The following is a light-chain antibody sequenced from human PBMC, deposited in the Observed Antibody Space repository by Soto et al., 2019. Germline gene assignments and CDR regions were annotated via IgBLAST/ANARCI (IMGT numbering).Light chain of an antibody. V-gene: IGLV2-11*01. Sequence: QSALTQPRSVSGSPGQSVAISCTGTNSDVGGYNFVSWYQQHPGKAPKLIIYDVSKRPSGVPDRFSGSKSGNTASLTLSGLQAEDEADYYCCSYAGSYALWVFGGGTKVTVL. J-gene: IGLJ3*02. CDR1: NSDVGGYNF. CDR3: CSYAGSYALWV. CDR2: DVS.